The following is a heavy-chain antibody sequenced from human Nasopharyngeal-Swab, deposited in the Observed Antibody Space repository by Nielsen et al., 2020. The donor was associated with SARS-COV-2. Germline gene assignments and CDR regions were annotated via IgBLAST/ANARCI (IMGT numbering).Heavy chain of an antibody. J-gene: IGHJ4*02. Sequence: GGSLRPSCAASGSSLSTNWMHWARQVQGKGLGGLSQINSDGSNITYADLVKGRFTISRDNSKSTLYLQMNSLKDEDTAVYYCVRGYDYWGQGTLVTVSS. CDR3: VRGYDY. CDR2: INSDGSNI. CDR1: GSSLSTNW. V-gene: IGHV3-74*01.